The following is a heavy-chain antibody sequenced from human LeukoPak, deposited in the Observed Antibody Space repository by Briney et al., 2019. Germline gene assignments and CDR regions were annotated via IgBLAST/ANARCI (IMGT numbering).Heavy chain of an antibody. J-gene: IGHJ4*02. CDR3: ARGGLGRADY. Sequence: PSQTPSLTCTVSGGSISSGGYYWSWIRQHPGKGLEWIGYIYYSGSTYYNPSLKSRVTISVDTSKNQFSLKLSSVTAADTAVYYCARGGLGRADYWGQGTLVTVSS. V-gene: IGHV4-31*03. CDR2: IYYSGST. CDR1: GGSISSGGYY. D-gene: IGHD2-15*01.